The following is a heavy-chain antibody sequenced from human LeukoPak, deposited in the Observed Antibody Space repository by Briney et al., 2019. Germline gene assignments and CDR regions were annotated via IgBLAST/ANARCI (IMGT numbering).Heavy chain of an antibody. CDR3: ARLAVAVTNDY. J-gene: IGHJ4*02. CDR1: GYTFTSYG. V-gene: IGHV1-2*02. Sequence: ASVKVSCKASGYTFTSYGISWVRQAPGQGLEWMGWINPNSGGTNYAQKFQGRVTMTRDTSISTAYMELSRLRSDDTAVYYCARLAVAVTNDYWGQGTLVTVSS. D-gene: IGHD6-19*01. CDR2: INPNSGGT.